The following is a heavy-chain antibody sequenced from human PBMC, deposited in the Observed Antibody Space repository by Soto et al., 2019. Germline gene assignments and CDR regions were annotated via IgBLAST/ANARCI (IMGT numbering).Heavy chain of an antibody. D-gene: IGHD3-10*01. J-gene: IGHJ5*02. CDR2: IYHSGST. Sequence: SETLSLTCAVSGGSISSSNWWSWVRQPPGKGLEWIGEIYHSGSTNYNPSLKSRVTISVDKSKNQFSLKLSSVTAADTAVYYCAREITPMVQFPWSDPWGQGTLVTVP. CDR3: AREITPMVQFPWSDP. V-gene: IGHV4-4*02. CDR1: GGSISSSNW.